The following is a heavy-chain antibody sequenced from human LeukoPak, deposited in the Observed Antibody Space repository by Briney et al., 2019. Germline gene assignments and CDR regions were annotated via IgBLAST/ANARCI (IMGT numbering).Heavy chain of an antibody. D-gene: IGHD6-13*01. CDR3: AKEREAAAGEGDFDY. J-gene: IGHJ4*02. CDR1: GGSISSSSYY. CDR2: IYYSGST. V-gene: IGHV4-39*02. Sequence: SETLSLTCTVSGGSISSSSYYWGWIRQPPGKGLEWIGSIYYSGSTYYNPSLKSRVTISVDTSKNQFSLKLSSVTAADTAVYYCAKEREAAAGEGDFDYWGQGTLVTVSS.